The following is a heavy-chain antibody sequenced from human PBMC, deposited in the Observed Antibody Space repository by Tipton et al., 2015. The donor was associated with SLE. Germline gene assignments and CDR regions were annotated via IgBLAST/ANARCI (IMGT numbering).Heavy chain of an antibody. V-gene: IGHV4-39*07. Sequence: TLSLTCTVFGDSISSSGYQWGWFRQPPGKGLEWIGRISYSENTYYNPSLRSRVTLLLDMSKNQFSLKVSSVTAADTAVYFCARHRSVSSWLDPWGQGTLVTVAS. CDR3: ARHRSVSSWLDP. CDR2: ISYSENT. CDR1: GDSISSSGYQ. D-gene: IGHD1-26*01. J-gene: IGHJ5*02.